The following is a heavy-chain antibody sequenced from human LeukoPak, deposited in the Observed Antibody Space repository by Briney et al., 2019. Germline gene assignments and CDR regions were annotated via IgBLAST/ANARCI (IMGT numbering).Heavy chain of an antibody. Sequence: TGGSLRLSCAASGFTFSSYAMSWVRQAPGKGLEWVSDINGSGGNTYYADSVKGRFTISRDNSKNTLYLQMNSLRVEDTAIYYCAKNRGAPLWGQGTLVTVSS. V-gene: IGHV3-23*01. D-gene: IGHD2/OR15-2a*01. J-gene: IGHJ4*02. CDR1: GFTFSSYA. CDR2: INGSGGNT. CDR3: AKNRGAPL.